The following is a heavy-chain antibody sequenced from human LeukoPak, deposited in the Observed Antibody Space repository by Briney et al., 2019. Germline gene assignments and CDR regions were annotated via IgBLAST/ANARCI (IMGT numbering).Heavy chain of an antibody. CDR3: ARHDIVTGYYHRHFDY. J-gene: IGHJ4*02. Sequence: SETLSLTCTVSGYSISSGYYWGWIRQPPGKGLEWIGSMYHSGTTSYNPSLKSRVSISVDTSKNQFSLKVTSVTAADTAVYYCARHDIVTGYYHRHFDYWGQGTLVTVSS. D-gene: IGHD3-9*01. CDR1: GYSISSGYY. CDR2: MYHSGTT. V-gene: IGHV4-38-2*02.